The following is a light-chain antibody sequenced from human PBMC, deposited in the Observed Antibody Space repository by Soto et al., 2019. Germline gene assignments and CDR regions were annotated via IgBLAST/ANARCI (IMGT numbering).Light chain of an antibody. CDR3: QQYNNWPLT. V-gene: IGKV3-15*01. CDR1: QSISSN. Sequence: ETVMTQSPATLSVSPGERATLSCRASQSISSNLAWYQQKPGQAPRLLIYGASTRATGIPARFTGSGSGTEFTLTISSLQSEDFAVYYCQQYNNWPLTFGGGTKVDI. J-gene: IGKJ4*01. CDR2: GAS.